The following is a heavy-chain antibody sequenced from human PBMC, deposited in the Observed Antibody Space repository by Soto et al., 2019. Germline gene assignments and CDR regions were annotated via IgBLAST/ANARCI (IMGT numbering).Heavy chain of an antibody. Sequence: PSETLSLTCTVSGGSISSYYWSWIRQPPGKGLEWTGYIYYSGSTNYNPSLKSRVTISVDTSKNRFSLKLSSVTAADTAVYYCVWELKNWGQGTLVTVSS. CDR3: VWELKN. CDR2: IYYSGST. CDR1: GGSISSYY. V-gene: IGHV4-59*01. J-gene: IGHJ4*02.